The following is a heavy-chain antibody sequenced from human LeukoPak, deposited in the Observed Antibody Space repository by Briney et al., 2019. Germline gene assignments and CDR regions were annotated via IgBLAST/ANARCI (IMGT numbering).Heavy chain of an antibody. CDR2: INHSGST. J-gene: IGHJ6*02. Sequence: PSETLSLTCAVYGGSFSGYYWSWIRQPPGKGLEWIGEINHSGSTNYNPSLKSRVTISVDTSKNQFSLKLSSVTAADTAVYYCARGPAAGYYYYYGMDVWGQGTTVTVPS. CDR3: ARGPAAGYYYYYGMDV. D-gene: IGHD2-2*01. CDR1: GGSFSGYY. V-gene: IGHV4-34*01.